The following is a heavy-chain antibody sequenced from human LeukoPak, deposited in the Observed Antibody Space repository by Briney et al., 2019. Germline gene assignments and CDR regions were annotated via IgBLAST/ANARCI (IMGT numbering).Heavy chain of an antibody. CDR1: GGSFSSYY. Sequence: PSETLSLTCTVSGGSFSSYYRSWVRQPPGQGLEWIGYIYYSGSTNYNPSLTSRVTISVDTSKNQFSLKLSSVTAADTAVYYCARGGEWRYYYDSSGYYPFDYWGQGTLVTVSS. V-gene: IGHV4-59*13. D-gene: IGHD3-22*01. J-gene: IGHJ4*02. CDR3: ARGGEWRYYYDSSGYYPFDY. CDR2: IYYSGST.